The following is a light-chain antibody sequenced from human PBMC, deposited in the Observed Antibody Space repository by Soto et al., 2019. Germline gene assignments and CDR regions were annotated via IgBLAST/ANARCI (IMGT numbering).Light chain of an antibody. V-gene: IGKV3-15*01. J-gene: IGKJ4*01. CDR3: QQYNNWPLT. CDR2: GAS. CDR1: QSVNSN. Sequence: EIVMTQSPGTLSVSPGERATLSCRASQSVNSNLFWYQQKPGQAPRLLIYGASTRTTGIPARFSGSGSGTEFTLTISSLQSEDFAVYYCQQYNNWPLTFGGGTKVDIK.